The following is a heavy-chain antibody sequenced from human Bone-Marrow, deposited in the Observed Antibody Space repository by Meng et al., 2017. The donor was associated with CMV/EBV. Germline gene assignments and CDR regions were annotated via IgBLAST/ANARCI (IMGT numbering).Heavy chain of an antibody. CDR3: ARVSRDIVVVPAAPNWFDP. V-gene: IGHV3-48*03. Sequence: GESLKISCAASGFTFSSYEMNWVRQAPGKGLEWVSYISSSGSTIYYADSAKGRFTISRDNAKNSLYLQMNSLRAEDTAVYYCARVSRDIVVVPAAPNWFDPWGQGTLVTVSS. J-gene: IGHJ5*02. D-gene: IGHD2-2*01. CDR2: ISSSGSTI. CDR1: GFTFSSYE.